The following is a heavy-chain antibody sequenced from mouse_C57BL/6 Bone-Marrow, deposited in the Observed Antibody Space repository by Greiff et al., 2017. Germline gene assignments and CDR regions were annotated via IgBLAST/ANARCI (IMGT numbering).Heavy chain of an antibody. CDR3: ALTTVVAPYFDY. CDR1: GYTFTSYW. J-gene: IGHJ2*01. CDR2: IYPGSGST. D-gene: IGHD1-1*01. V-gene: IGHV1-55*01. Sequence: VKLVESGAELVKPGASVKMSCKASGYTFTSYWITWVKQRPGQGLEWIGDIYPGSGSTNYNEKFKSKATLTVDTSSSTAYMQLSSLTSEDSAVYYCALTTVVAPYFDYWGQGTTLTVSS.